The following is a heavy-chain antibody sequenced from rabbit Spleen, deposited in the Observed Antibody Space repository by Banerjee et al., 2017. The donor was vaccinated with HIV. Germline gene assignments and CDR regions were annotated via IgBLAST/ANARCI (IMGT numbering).Heavy chain of an antibody. V-gene: IGHV1S45*01. CDR2: IYTGSSGST. CDR3: ARGPYIDNNPDYFNL. D-gene: IGHD7-1*01. CDR1: GFDFSRYY. Sequence: QQQLEESGGGLVKPEGSLTLTCTASGFDFSRYYICWVRQAPGKGLEWIACIYTGSSGSTYYASWAKGRFTISKTSSTTVTLQMTSLTAADTAIYFCARGPYIDNNPDYFNLWGPGTLVTVS. J-gene: IGHJ4*01.